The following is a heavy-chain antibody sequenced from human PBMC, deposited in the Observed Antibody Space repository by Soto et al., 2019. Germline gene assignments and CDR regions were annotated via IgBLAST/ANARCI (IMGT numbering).Heavy chain of an antibody. V-gene: IGHV4-59*01. CDR2: LYYGRSA. CDR1: GDSISTYY. CDR3: ALRSMAVVPEY. D-gene: IGHD3-22*01. J-gene: IGHJ4*02. Sequence: QVQLQESGPGLVKPSRTLSLTCAVSGDSISTYYCMWIRQPPGKGLESIGYLYYGRSANYNPSLKSRVTLSVDTSPNQCSLTLSSMTAADTAVYYCALRSMAVVPEYWGQGTLVTVSS.